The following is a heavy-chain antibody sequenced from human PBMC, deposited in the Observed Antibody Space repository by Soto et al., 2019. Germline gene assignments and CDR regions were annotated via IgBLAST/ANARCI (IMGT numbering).Heavy chain of an antibody. CDR1: GYIFAAYD. D-gene: IGHD1-26*01. J-gene: IGHJ5*02. CDR3: ARVSSRRASAP. CDR2: INPNTGGA. V-gene: IGHV1-2*02. Sequence: ASVKVSGKASGYIFAAYDGHWVRQVPGQGLGWMGWINPNTGGANEAQGFEGRVTMTRDTSISTAYMELSRLTSDDTAIYFCARVSSRRASAPWGQGILVTVSS.